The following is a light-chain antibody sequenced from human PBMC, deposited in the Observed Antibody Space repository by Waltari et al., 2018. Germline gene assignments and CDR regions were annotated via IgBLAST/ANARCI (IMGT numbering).Light chain of an antibody. V-gene: IGLV3-25*03. Sequence: SSELTQPPSVSVSPGQTATITCSGDALPNPYAYWYQQRPGQAPVLMISRDTERPSGVPERFSGSTSGTTVSLTITGVQAEDEADYYCQSADTSGIYVFGPGTRVTV. CDR3: QSADTSGIYV. CDR2: RDT. CDR1: ALPNPY. J-gene: IGLJ1*01.